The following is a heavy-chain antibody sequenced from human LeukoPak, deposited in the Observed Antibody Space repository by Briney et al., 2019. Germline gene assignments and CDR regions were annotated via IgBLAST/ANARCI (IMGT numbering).Heavy chain of an antibody. CDR2: INPSGGST. V-gene: IGHV1-46*01. CDR1: GYTFTSYY. Sequence: ASVKVSCKASGYTFTSYYMHWVRQAPGQGLEWMGIINPSGGSTSYAQKFQGRVTMTRDTSTSTVYMEVSSLRSEDTAVYYCARRGGYCGGDCYSFGWFDPWGQGTLVTVSS. J-gene: IGHJ5*02. CDR3: ARRGGYCGGDCYSFGWFDP. D-gene: IGHD2-21*02.